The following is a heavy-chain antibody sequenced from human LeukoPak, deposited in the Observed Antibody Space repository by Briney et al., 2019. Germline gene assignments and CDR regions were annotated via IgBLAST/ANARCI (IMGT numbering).Heavy chain of an antibody. V-gene: IGHV3-30*02. D-gene: IGHD3-22*01. Sequence: PGGSLRLSCAACGLSYSTYGFHCARHAPGKGLEGVTFIRFDGGKKHYADSVRARFAISRHNSKNTVYLQMNSLRAEDTSIYYCAKDGDSTGYYSSYYNHMDVWGKGTSVTISS. CDR1: GLSYSTYG. CDR3: AKDGDSTGYYSSYYNHMDV. CDR2: IRFDGGKK. J-gene: IGHJ6*03.